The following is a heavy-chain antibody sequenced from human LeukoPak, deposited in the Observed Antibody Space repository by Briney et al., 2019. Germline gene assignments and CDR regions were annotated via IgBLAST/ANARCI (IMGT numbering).Heavy chain of an antibody. CDR3: ARDFQTIYYDGSAFYSPFDD. V-gene: IGHV3-23*01. CDR2: IRGSGDIT. D-gene: IGHD3-22*01. Sequence: PGGSLRLSCAVSGFTFSSYAMNWVRQAPGKGLEWVSTIRGSGDITYYADSVKGRFTVSRDNYKDTLYLQMNNLRPDDTAVYFCARDFQTIYYDGSAFYSPFDDWGQGTLVIVSS. CDR1: GFTFSSYA. J-gene: IGHJ4*02.